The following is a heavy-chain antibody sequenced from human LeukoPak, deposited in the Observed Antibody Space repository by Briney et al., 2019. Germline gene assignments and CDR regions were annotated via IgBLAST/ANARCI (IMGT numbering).Heavy chain of an antibody. J-gene: IGHJ4*02. CDR2: IYTSGST. V-gene: IGHV4-4*07. D-gene: IGHD6-19*01. Sequence: LETLSLTCTVSGGSISRYYWSWIRQPAGKGLEWIGRIYTSGSTNYNPSLKSRVTMSVDTSKNQFSLKLSSVTAADTAVYYCARVSPYSGWYLRSYYFDYWGQGTLVTVSS. CDR3: ARVSPYSGWYLRSYYFDY. CDR1: GGSISRYY.